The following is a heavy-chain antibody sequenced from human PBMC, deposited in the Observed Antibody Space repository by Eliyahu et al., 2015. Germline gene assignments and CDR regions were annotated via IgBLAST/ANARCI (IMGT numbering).Heavy chain of an antibody. D-gene: IGHD3-9*01. V-gene: IGHV3-15*01. CDR2: IKSKTDGGTT. J-gene: IGHJ4*02. CDR1: GFXFSXAW. CDR3: TTGFSEFGYFDRNDYFDY. Sequence: EVQLVESGGGLVKPGGSLRLSCAASGFXFSXAWXXWFRQAPGKGLXWVGRIKSKTDGGTTDYAAPVKGRFTISRDDSKNTLYLQMNSLKTEDTAVYYCTTGFSEFGYFDRNDYFDYWGQGTLVTVSS.